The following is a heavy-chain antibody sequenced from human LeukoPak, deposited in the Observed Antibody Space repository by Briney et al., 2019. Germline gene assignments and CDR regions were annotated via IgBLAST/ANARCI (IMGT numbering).Heavy chain of an antibody. Sequence: SVKVSCKASGGTFSSYAISWVRQAPGQGLEWMGRIIPIFGTANYAQKFQGRVTITTDESTSTAYVELSSLRSEDTAVYYCARGPLVGATTPGSVWGQGTLVTVSS. CDR3: ARGPLVGATTPGSV. V-gene: IGHV1-69*05. CDR1: GGTFSSYA. D-gene: IGHD1-26*01. J-gene: IGHJ4*02. CDR2: IIPIFGTA.